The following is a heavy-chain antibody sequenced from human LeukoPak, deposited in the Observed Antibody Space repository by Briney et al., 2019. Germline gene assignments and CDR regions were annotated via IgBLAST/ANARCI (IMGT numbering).Heavy chain of an antibody. CDR2: ICVGAEYI. Sequence: PGGSLRLFCAASGFTFSTYVMNWFPQAPGKGLEWVLNICVGAEYIFYADSVKGRFTISRDDSNNALYLQMHSLRAEDTALYYCASGPPFLKYFEYWGQGTLVTVSS. CDR3: ASGPPFLKYFEY. J-gene: IGHJ4*02. V-gene: IGHV3-23*01. D-gene: IGHD3-3*01. CDR1: GFTFSTYV.